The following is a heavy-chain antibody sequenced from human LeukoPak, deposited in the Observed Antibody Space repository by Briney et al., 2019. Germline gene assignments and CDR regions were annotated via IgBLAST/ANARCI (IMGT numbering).Heavy chain of an antibody. V-gene: IGHV4-4*07. CDR1: GGSISSYY. CDR3: ARDRSYYSDSGTAY. D-gene: IGHD3-22*01. CDR2: IYTTGST. Sequence: SETLSLTCTVSGGSISSYYWSWIRQPAGKGLEWIGRIYTTGSTNYNPSLKSRVTMSVDTSKNQFSLRLNSVTAADTAVYFCARDRSYYSDSGTAYWGQGILVTVSS. J-gene: IGHJ4*02.